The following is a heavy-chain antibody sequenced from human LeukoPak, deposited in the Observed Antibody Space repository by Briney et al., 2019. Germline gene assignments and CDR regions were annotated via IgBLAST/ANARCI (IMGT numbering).Heavy chain of an antibody. J-gene: IGHJ4*02. V-gene: IGHV4-59*08. Sequence: NPSDTLSLTCTVSGASLYNYYWRWIRQPPGKALEWIGYISYSGSTNYSPSLKSRVTMSVDTSKNQFSLRLSSVTAADTAVYYCTTYLGFCSNGVCYDYFDYWGQGTLVTVSS. CDR2: ISYSGST. CDR3: TTYLGFCSNGVCYDYFDY. CDR1: GASLYNYY. D-gene: IGHD2-8*01.